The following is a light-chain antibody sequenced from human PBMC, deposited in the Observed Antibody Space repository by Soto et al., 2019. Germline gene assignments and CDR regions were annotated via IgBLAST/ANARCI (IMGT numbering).Light chain of an antibody. V-gene: IGKV1-5*03. Sequence: DIQMTQSPSTLSAFVGDRVTITCRASQSINSWLAWYQQKPGKAPKLLIYKVSTLGSGVPSRFTGSGSGTEFTLTISSLQPEDFATYYCQQYNSYWTFGQGTKVEIK. CDR1: QSINSW. CDR2: KVS. J-gene: IGKJ1*01. CDR3: QQYNSYWT.